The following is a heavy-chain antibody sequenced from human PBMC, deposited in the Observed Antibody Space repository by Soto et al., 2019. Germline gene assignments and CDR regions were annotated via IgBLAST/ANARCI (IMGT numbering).Heavy chain of an antibody. CDR1: GFTFSSYG. CDR2: ISYDGSNK. V-gene: IGHV3-30*18. D-gene: IGHD3-3*01. J-gene: IGHJ6*02. Sequence: GSLRLSCAASGFTFSSYGMHWVRQAPGKGLEWVAVISYDGSNKYYADSVKGRFTISRDNSKNTLYLQMNSLRAEDTAVYYCAKAVHDFWSTYGMDVWGQGTTVTVSS. CDR3: AKAVHDFWSTYGMDV.